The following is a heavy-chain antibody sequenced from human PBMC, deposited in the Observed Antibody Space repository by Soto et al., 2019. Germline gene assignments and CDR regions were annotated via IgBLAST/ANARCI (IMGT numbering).Heavy chain of an antibody. Sequence: SETLSLTCTVSGGSISSSSYYWGWIRQPPGKGLEWIGSIYYSGSTYYNPSLKSRVTISVDTSKNQFSLKLSSVTAADTAVYYRARLKRYGLDYWGQGTLVTVSS. CDR2: IYYSGST. CDR1: GGSISSSSYY. D-gene: IGHD3-10*01. CDR3: ARLKRYGLDY. V-gene: IGHV4-39*01. J-gene: IGHJ4*02.